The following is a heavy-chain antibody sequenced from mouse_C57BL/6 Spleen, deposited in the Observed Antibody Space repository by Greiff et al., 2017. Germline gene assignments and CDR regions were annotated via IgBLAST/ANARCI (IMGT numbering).Heavy chain of an antibody. CDR2: LSSGGSDT. CDR1: GFTFSSYG. J-gene: IGHJ2*01. CDR3: SRQVYSNYREVDY. D-gene: IGHD2-5*01. V-gene: IGHV5-6*01. Sequence: EVQGVESGGDLVKPGGSPKLSCAASGFTFSSYGMSWVRQTPDKRLEWVATLSSGGSDTNYTDSVKGRVTISRDNAKNTLYLQMSSLKSEDTAMYYCSRQVYSNYREVDYWGQGTTLTVSS.